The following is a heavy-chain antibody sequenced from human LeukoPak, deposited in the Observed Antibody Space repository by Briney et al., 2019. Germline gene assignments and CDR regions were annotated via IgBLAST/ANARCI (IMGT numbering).Heavy chain of an antibody. D-gene: IGHD4-17*01. CDR3: SREAFGYGDIDFDY. V-gene: IGHV3-48*03. CDR2: ISSGGSSI. Sequence: GGSLRLSCVASGFTFSSYEMNWVHQAPGKGLEWVSYISSGGSSITYADSVKDRFTISRDNAKNSLYLQMNSLRAEDTAVYYCSREAFGYGDIDFDYWGQGTLVTVSS. J-gene: IGHJ4*02. CDR1: GFTFSSYE.